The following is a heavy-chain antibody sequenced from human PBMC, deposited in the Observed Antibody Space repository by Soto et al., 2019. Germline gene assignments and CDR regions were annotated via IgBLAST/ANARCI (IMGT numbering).Heavy chain of an antibody. D-gene: IGHD1-26*01. V-gene: IGHV3-23*01. Sequence: VGSLRLSCAGSGFTFSNYAMTWVRQAPGKGLEWVSSVSGSGRGTYYADSVKGRFTISRDNSMNTQYLQMNSLRAEDTAVYYCAKGGGKYYFYYFDSWGQGNLVTVS. CDR1: GFTFSNYA. CDR3: AKGGGKYYFYYFDS. J-gene: IGHJ4*02. CDR2: VSGSGRGT.